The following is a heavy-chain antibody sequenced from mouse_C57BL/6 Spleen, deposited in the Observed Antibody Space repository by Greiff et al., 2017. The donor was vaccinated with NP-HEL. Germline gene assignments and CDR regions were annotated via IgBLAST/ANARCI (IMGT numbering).Heavy chain of an antibody. CDR3: AREYCGGY. J-gene: IGHJ2*01. Sequence: EVKLMESGGGLVKPGGSLKLSCAASGFTFSDYGMHWVRQAPEKGLEWVAYISSGSSTIYYADTVKGRFTISRDNAKTTLFLQMTSLRSEATDMYYCAREYCGGYWGQGTTLTVSS. D-gene: IGHD5-1*01. V-gene: IGHV5-17*01. CDR1: GFTFSDYG. CDR2: ISSGSSTI.